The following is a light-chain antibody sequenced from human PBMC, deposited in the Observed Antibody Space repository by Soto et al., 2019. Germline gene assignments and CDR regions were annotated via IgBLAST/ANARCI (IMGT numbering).Light chain of an antibody. CDR2: KAS. J-gene: IGKJ1*01. Sequence: DIQMTQSPSTLSASVGDRVTITCRASQSISIWLAWYQQKPGKAPEILIYKASSLESGVPSRFSGSGSGTEFTLTISSLQPDDFATYYCQQYSTYTPRTFGQGTKVDIK. CDR3: QQYSTYTPRT. V-gene: IGKV1-5*03. CDR1: QSISIW.